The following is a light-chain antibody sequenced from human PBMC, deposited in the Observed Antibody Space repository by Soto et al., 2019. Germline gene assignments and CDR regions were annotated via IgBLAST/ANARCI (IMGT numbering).Light chain of an antibody. CDR2: EAS. CDR1: QNIVRW. Sequence: DIQLTQSPSTLSASVGDRVTITCRATQNIVRWLAWYQHKPGKAPKLLIYEASSLEIGVPSRFSGSGSGTEFTLTISSLQPDDFATYYCQHYLIYPWTFGQGTKMEIK. CDR3: QHYLIYPWT. V-gene: IGKV1-5*03. J-gene: IGKJ1*01.